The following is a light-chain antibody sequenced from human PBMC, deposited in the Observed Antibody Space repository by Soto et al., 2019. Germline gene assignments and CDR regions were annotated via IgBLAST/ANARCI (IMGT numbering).Light chain of an antibody. CDR2: DVR. Sequence: QSALTQPASVSGSPGQSITISCTGTSSDVGGYNYVSWYQQHTGKAPKLMIYDVRNRPSGVSYRFSGSKSGNTASLTISGLQAEDEGDYYCSSDTSSSTLVVGGGTKLTVL. CDR3: SSDTSSSTLV. J-gene: IGLJ2*01. CDR1: SSDVGGYNY. V-gene: IGLV2-14*01.